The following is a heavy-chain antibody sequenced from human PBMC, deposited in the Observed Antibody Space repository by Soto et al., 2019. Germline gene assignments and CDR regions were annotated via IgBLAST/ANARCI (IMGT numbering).Heavy chain of an antibody. V-gene: IGHV3-72*01. CDR1: GFNFSDYY. J-gene: IGHJ4*02. CDR3: TVWGSGNDFGAA. D-gene: IGHD3-10*01. Sequence: EVLLVESGGGLVQPGGSLRLSCAASGFNFSDYYMDWDRQAPGKGLEWVGRSKNKADSYTTEYAASVKGRFTISRDGSKNSLFLQMNSLKTEDSAVYYCTVWGSGNDFGAAWGQGILVTVSP. CDR2: SKNKADSYTT.